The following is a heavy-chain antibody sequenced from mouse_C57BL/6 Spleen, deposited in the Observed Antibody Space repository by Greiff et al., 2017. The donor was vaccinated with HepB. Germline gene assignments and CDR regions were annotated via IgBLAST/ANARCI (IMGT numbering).Heavy chain of an antibody. CDR2: ISSGGDYI. CDR3: TRVGYEEAMDY. Sequence: EVQVVESGEGLVKPGGSLKLSCAASGFTFSSYAMSWVRQTPEKRLEWVAYISSGGDYIYYADTVKGRFTISRDNARNTLYLQMSSLKSEDTAMYYCTRVGYEEAMDYWGQGTSVTVSS. V-gene: IGHV5-9-1*02. D-gene: IGHD2-2*01. J-gene: IGHJ4*01. CDR1: GFTFSSYA.